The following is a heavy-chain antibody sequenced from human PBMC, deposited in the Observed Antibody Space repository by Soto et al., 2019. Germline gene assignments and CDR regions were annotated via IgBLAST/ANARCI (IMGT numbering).Heavy chain of an antibody. V-gene: IGHV3-48*02. CDR2: ISSSSSTI. J-gene: IGHJ5*02. Sequence: GGSLRLSCAASGFTFSSYSMNWVRQAPGKGLEWVSYISSSSSTIYYADSVKGRFTISRDNAKNSLYLQMNSLRDEDTAVYYCARDQRPLLYWEWGNWFDPWGQGTLVTVSS. CDR1: GFTFSSYS. D-gene: IGHD2-15*01. CDR3: ARDQRPLLYWEWGNWFDP.